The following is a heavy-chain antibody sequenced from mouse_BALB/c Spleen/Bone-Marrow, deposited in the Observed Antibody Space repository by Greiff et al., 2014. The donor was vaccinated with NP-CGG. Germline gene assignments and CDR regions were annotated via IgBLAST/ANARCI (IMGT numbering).Heavy chain of an antibody. CDR1: GFNIKDTY. D-gene: IGHD2-3*01. Sequence: VQLQQSGAELVKPGASVKLSCTASGFNIKDTYMHWVKQRPEQGLEWIGRIDPANGNTKYDPKFQGKATITADTSSNTAYLQLSSLTSEDTAVYYCASRGDGYYAWFAYWGQGTLVTVSA. V-gene: IGHV14-3*02. J-gene: IGHJ3*01. CDR2: IDPANGNT. CDR3: ASRGDGYYAWFAY.